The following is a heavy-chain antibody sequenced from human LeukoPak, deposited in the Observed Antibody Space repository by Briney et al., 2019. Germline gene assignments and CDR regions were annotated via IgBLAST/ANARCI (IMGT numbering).Heavy chain of an antibody. J-gene: IGHJ6*02. Sequence: SETLSLTCTVSGGSISSYYWSWIRQPAGKGLEWIGRIYTSGSTNYNPSLKSRVTMSVDTSKNQFSLKLSSVTAADTAVYYCARVGKGSSSTSCYDYYGMDVWGQGTTVTVSS. CDR1: GGSISSYY. CDR2: IYTSGST. V-gene: IGHV4-4*07. D-gene: IGHD2-2*01. CDR3: ARVGKGSSSTSCYDYYGMDV.